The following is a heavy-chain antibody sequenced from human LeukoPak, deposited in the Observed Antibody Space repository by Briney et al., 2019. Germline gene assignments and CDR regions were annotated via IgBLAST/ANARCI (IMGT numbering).Heavy chain of an antibody. Sequence: KASETLSLTCTVSGVSMSAYQWSWVRQSPEKGLEWIGCINTKGETSYNPSLKSRVTTSVDTSKSQFSPRLTSVTAADTAVYYCATSNDAKIAPFDHWGQGAPVTVSS. D-gene: IGHD2-21*01. CDR1: GVSMSAYQ. V-gene: IGHV4-4*09. J-gene: IGHJ4*02. CDR2: INTKGET. CDR3: ATSNDAKIAPFDH.